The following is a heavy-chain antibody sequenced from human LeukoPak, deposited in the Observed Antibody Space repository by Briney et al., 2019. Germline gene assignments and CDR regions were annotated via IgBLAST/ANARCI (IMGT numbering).Heavy chain of an antibody. CDR2: ISSTGGTT. Sequence: GGSLRLSCAASGITFSSYGMSWVRQAPGKGLEWVSSISSTGGTTYYADSVKGRFTISRDNSKNTLYLQMNSLRAEDTAIYYCAKNGDRGAYCTGGTCYPYFYYYMDVWGKGTTVTVSS. V-gene: IGHV3-23*01. CDR3: AKNGDRGAYCTGGTCYPYFYYYMDV. J-gene: IGHJ6*03. CDR1: GITFSSYG. D-gene: IGHD2-15*01.